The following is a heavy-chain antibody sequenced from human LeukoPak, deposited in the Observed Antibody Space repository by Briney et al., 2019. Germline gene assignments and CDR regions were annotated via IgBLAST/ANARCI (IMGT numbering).Heavy chain of an antibody. J-gene: IGHJ3*02. D-gene: IGHD2-8*01. CDR2: IIPILGIA. CDR3: ARRGVPDAFDI. V-gene: IGHV1-69*04. Sequence: GASVKVSCKASGGTFSSYAISWVRQAPGQGLEWMGRIIPILGIANYAQKFQGRVTITADKSTSTAYMELSSLRSEDTAVYYCARRGVPDAFDIWGQGTMVTVSS. CDR1: GGTFSSYA.